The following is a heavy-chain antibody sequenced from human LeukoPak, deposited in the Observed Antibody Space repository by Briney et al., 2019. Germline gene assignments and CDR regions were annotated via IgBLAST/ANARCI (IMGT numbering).Heavy chain of an antibody. CDR1: GYTFTSWN. D-gene: IGHD2-21*02. CDR2: INGDNGNT. CDR3: ARGVVVATALASDY. V-gene: IGHV1-3*01. Sequence: ASVKVSCKASGYTFTSWNIHWVRQAPGQRLEWMGWINGDNGNTKYSQKFQDRVTITRDTSASTAYMELSSLRSEDTAVYYCARGVVVATALASDYGGQGTLVTVAS. J-gene: IGHJ4*02.